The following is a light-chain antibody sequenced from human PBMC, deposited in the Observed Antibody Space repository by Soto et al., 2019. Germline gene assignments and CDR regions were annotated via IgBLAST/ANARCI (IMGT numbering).Light chain of an antibody. CDR2: EVS. V-gene: IGLV2-14*01. Sequence: QSALTQPASVSVSPGQSITISCTGTSSDVGGYTYVSWEQQHPGKAPKLMIYEVSNRPSGVSKRFSGSKSGNTASLTISGLQAEDEADYYCSSYTSSSTRVFGTGTKLTVL. CDR3: SSYTSSSTRV. CDR1: SSDVGGYTY. J-gene: IGLJ1*01.